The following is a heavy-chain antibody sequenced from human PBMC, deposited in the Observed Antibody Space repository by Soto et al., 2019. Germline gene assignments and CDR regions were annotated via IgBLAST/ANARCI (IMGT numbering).Heavy chain of an antibody. CDR3: GKSSPYSSGWSLIDY. CDR2: ISSDGSNK. Sequence: PGGSLRLSCAASGFTFSSYSMHWVRQAPGKGLEWVAVISSDGSNKYYADSVKGRFTISRDTSKSTLYLQMNSLRPEDTAVYYCGKSSPYSSGWSLIDYWGQGTLVTVSS. J-gene: IGHJ4*02. V-gene: IGHV3-30-3*01. CDR1: GFTFSSYS. D-gene: IGHD6-19*01.